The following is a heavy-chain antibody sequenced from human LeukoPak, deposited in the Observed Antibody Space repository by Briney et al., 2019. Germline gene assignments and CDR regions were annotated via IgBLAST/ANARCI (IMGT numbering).Heavy chain of an antibody. J-gene: IGHJ5*02. CDR2: MGKETNLYAT. Sequence: GGSLKLSCVASGFTFSDSAIHWVRQSSGKGLEWIGHMGKETNLYATALAASVKGRFTVSRDDSENTAYLHMNSLKTEDTALYYCTRDSGTYNWFDPWGQGTLVTVSS. D-gene: IGHD1-26*01. CDR1: GFTFSDSA. CDR3: TRDSGTYNWFDP. V-gene: IGHV3-73*01.